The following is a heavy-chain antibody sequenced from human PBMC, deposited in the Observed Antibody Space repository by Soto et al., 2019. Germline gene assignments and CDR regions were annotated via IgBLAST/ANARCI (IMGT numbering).Heavy chain of an antibody. V-gene: IGHV4-4*07. J-gene: IGHJ4*02. D-gene: IGHD6-13*01. CDR2: IYTSGST. CDR3: ARESPIAAAGIFDY. CDR1: GGSISNYY. Sequence: QLQLQESGPGLVKPSETLSLTCTVSGGSISNYYWSWIRQPAGKGLEWIGRIYTSGSTNYNPSLKSRVTMSVDTSKNQFSLKLSSVTAADTAVYYCARESPIAAAGIFDYWGQGTLVTVSS.